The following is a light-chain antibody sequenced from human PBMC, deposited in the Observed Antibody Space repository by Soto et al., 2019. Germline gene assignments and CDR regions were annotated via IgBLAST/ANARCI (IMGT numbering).Light chain of an antibody. J-gene: IGLJ1*01. V-gene: IGLV2-11*01. Sequence: LTQPRSVSGSPGQSVTISCTGTSSDVGGYNYVSWYQQHPGKAPKLMIYDVSKRPSGVPDRFSGSKSGNTASLTISGLQAEDEADYYCCSYAGRYTYVFGSGTK. CDR2: DVS. CDR1: SSDVGGYNY. CDR3: CSYAGRYTYV.